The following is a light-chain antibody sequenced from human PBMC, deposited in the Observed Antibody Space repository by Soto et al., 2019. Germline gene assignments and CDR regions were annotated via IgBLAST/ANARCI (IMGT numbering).Light chain of an antibody. CDR1: NSDVGSYNF. Sequence: QSVLTQPASVSGSPGQSITISCTGTNSDVGSYNFVSWFQQHPGKAPKLMIYEGSKRPSGVSNRFSGSKSGNTASLTISGLQAEDEADYYCCSYAGSSTYVFGTGTKVTVL. CDR3: CSYAGSSTYV. CDR2: EGS. V-gene: IGLV2-23*01. J-gene: IGLJ1*01.